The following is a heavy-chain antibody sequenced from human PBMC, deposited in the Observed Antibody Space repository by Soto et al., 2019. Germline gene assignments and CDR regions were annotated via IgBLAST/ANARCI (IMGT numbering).Heavy chain of an antibody. J-gene: IGHJ5*02. D-gene: IGHD3-10*01. CDR1: GYTFTSYD. Sequence: GASVKVSCKASGYTFTSYDINWVRQATGQGLEWMGWINTYNGNTNHAQKLQGRVTMTTDTSTSTAYMELRSLRSDDTAVYYCARGVGSGTYYNQYNWFDPWGQGTLVTVSS. CDR2: INTYNGNT. V-gene: IGHV1-18*01. CDR3: ARGVGSGTYYNQYNWFDP.